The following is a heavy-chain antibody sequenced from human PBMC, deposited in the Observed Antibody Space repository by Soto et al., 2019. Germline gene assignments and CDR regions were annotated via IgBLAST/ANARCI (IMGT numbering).Heavy chain of an antibody. Sequence: GGSLRLSCAASGFSFTTYGMSWVRQAPGKGPEWVSDISSTGLYTYLADSVKGRFTISRDNSKNTLYLQMNSLRVDDTAVYFCTKSWLFAKNWFDPWGRGTLVTVSS. CDR1: GFSFTTYG. J-gene: IGHJ5*02. D-gene: IGHD3-22*01. CDR3: TKSWLFAKNWFDP. V-gene: IGHV3-23*01. CDR2: ISSTGLYT.